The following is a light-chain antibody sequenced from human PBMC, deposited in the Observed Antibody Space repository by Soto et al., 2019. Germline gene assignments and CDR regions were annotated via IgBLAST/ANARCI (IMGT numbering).Light chain of an antibody. V-gene: IGKV3-20*01. CDR3: QQYGSTPIT. CDR1: QSVSSSY. J-gene: IGKJ5*01. CDR2: DAS. Sequence: IVLTQSPGTLSLSPGERATLSSRASQSVSSSYLGWYQQRPGQAPRLLIYDASSRATGIPDRFRGSGSGTDFTLTISRLEPEDFAVYYCQQYGSTPITFGQGTRLEIK.